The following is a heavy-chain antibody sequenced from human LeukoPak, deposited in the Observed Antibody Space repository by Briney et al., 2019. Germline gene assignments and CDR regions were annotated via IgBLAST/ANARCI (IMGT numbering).Heavy chain of an antibody. CDR3: ASNRYDYVWGSYHPWYFDY. Sequence: SETLSLTCAVYGGSFSGYYWSWIRQPPGKGLEWIGEISHSGSTNYNPSLKSRVTISVDTSKNQFSLKLSSVTAADTAVYYCASNRYDYVWGSYHPWYFDYWGQGTLVTVSS. J-gene: IGHJ4*02. V-gene: IGHV4-34*01. CDR2: ISHSGST. D-gene: IGHD3-16*02. CDR1: GGSFSGYY.